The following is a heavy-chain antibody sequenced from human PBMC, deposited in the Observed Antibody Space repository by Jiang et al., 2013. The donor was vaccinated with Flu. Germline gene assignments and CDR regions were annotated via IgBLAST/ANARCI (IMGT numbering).Heavy chain of an antibody. CDR2: IYHSGST. V-gene: IGHV4-30-2*01. Sequence: GLVKPSQTLSLTCAVSGGSISSGGYSWSWIRQPPGKGLEWIGYIYHSGSTYYNPSLKSRVTISVDRSKNQFSLKLSSVTAADTAVYYCARARYDFWSGYLGYYGMDVWGQGTTVTVSS. D-gene: IGHD3-3*01. CDR3: ARARYDFWSGYLGYYGMDV. CDR1: GGSISSGGYS. J-gene: IGHJ6*02.